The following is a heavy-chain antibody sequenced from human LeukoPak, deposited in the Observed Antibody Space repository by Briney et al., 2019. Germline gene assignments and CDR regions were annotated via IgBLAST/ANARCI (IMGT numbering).Heavy chain of an antibody. CDR3: ARNRDRTYSYGYEMGE. V-gene: IGHV1-18*01. J-gene: IGHJ4*02. CDR2: ISTYDGNA. D-gene: IGHD5-18*01. CDR1: GYTFTSYA. Sequence: ASVKVSCKASGYTFTSYAMHWVRQAPGQRLEWMGWISTYDGNANYAQHLQGRVTMTKDTSTSTAYMELRSLISDDTAVYYCARNRDRTYSYGYEMGEWGQGTLVTVSS.